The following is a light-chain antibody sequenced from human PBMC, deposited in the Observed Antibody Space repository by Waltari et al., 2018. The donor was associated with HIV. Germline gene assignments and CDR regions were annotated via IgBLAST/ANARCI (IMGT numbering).Light chain of an antibody. CDR3: AAWDDSLNGVV. Sequence: QSVLTQPPSASVPPGQGVTIPCSGSSSNIGRNPVNWYQPHPGTAPKLLIYSNHQRPSGVPDRFSGSKSGTSASLAISGLQSEDEADYYCAAWDDSLNGVVFGGGTKLTVL. V-gene: IGLV1-44*01. CDR1: SSNIGRNP. CDR2: SNH. J-gene: IGLJ2*01.